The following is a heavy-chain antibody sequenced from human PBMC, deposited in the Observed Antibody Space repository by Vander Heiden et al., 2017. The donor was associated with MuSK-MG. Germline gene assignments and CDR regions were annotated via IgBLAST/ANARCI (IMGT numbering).Heavy chain of an antibody. J-gene: IGHJ4*02. Sequence: QLQLQESGPGLVKPSETLSLTCTVSGGSIRSRSYYWGWIRQPPGKGLEWIGSIYYSGSTYYNPSLKSRVTISVDTSKNQFALKPSSVTAADTAVYYCARGAIDVVVVVAATKGQFDYWGQGTLVTVSS. V-gene: IGHV4-39*01. CDR1: GGSIRSRSYY. CDR3: ARGAIDVVVVVAATKGQFDY. CDR2: IYYSGST. D-gene: IGHD2-15*01.